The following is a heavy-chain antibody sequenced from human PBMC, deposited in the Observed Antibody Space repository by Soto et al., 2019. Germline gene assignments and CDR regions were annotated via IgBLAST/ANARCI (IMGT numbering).Heavy chain of an antibody. Sequence: EVQLLESGGGLVQPGGSLRLSCAVSGFTFSIYSMSWVRQAPGKGLEWVSTISGSRGTYYSDSVKDRFTISRDNSKNTLYLQINSLRAEDTGVYYCAKGGIQVFDYWGQGTLLTVSS. J-gene: IGHJ4*02. CDR2: ISGSRGT. D-gene: IGHD2-15*01. V-gene: IGHV3-23*01. CDR1: GFTFSIYS. CDR3: AKGGIQVFDY.